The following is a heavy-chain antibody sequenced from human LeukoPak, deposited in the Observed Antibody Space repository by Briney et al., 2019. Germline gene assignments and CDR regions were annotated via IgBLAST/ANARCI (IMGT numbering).Heavy chain of an antibody. CDR3: ARGNYCSSTSCSYYYYGMDV. CDR2: INHSGST. J-gene: IGHJ6*04. Sequence: SETLSLTCAVYGGSFSGYYWSWIRQPPGKGLEWIGEINHSGSTNYNPSLKSRVTISVDMSKYQFSLKLSSVTAADTAVYYCARGNYCSSTSCSYYYYGMDVWGKGTTVTVSS. V-gene: IGHV4-34*01. CDR1: GGSFSGYY. D-gene: IGHD2-2*01.